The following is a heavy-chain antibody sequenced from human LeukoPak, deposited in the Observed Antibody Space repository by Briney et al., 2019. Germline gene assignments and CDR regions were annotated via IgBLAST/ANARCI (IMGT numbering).Heavy chain of an antibody. CDR2: INTNTGNP. V-gene: IGHV7-4-1*02. Sequence: GASVTVSCKASGYTFTSYAMNWVRQAPGQGLEWMGWINTNTGNPTYAQGFTGRFVFSLDTSVSTAYLQISSLKAEDTAVYYCAREVPAVYYYYYYGMDVWGQGTTVTVSS. CDR1: GYTFTSYA. D-gene: IGHD2-2*01. J-gene: IGHJ6*02. CDR3: AREVPAVYYYYYYGMDV.